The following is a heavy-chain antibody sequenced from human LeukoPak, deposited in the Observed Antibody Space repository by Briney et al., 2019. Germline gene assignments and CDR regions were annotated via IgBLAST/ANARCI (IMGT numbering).Heavy chain of an antibody. CDR3: ARAADRAVLRFLEWSPDY. J-gene: IGHJ4*02. CDR1: GGTFSSYA. CDR2: IIPIFGTA. V-gene: IGHV1-69*13. Sequence: SVKVSCKASGGTFSSYAISWVRQAPGQGLEWMGGIIPIFGTANYAQKFQGRVTITADESTSTAYMELSSLRSEDTAVYYCARAADRAVLRFLEWSPDYWGQGTLVTVSS. D-gene: IGHD3-3*01.